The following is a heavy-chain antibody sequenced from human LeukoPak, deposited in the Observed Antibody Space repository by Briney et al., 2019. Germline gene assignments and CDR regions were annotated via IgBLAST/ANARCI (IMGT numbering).Heavy chain of an antibody. V-gene: IGHV4-59*01. D-gene: IGHD6-19*01. CDR2: IYYSGST. Sequence: PSETLSLTCTVSGGSISSYYWSWIRQPPGKGLEWIGYIYYSGSTNYNPSLKSRVTISVDTSKNQFSLKLSSVTAADTAVYYCARDAPRRYSSGWYGSDYWGQGTLVTVSS. CDR3: ARDAPRRYSSGWYGSDY. CDR1: GGSISSYY. J-gene: IGHJ4*02.